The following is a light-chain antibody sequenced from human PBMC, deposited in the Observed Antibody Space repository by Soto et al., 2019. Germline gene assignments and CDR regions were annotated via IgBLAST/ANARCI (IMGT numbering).Light chain of an antibody. CDR3: QHYNNWPPWT. CDR1: QSIGSN. CDR2: RTS. V-gene: IGKV3-15*01. J-gene: IGKJ1*01. Sequence: EIIMTQSPATLSVSPGESATLSCRASQSIGSNLAWYQQRPGQAPRLLIYRTSTRATGISARFSGSGSETEFSLTTSSLQYGEVVVYYCQHYNNWPPWTFGQGTTVEV.